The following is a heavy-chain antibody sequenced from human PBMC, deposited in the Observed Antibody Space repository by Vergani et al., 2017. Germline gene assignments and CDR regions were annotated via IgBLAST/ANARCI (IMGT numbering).Heavy chain of an antibody. CDR1: GGSISSSSYY. Sequence: QLQLQESGPGLVKPSETLSLTCTVSGGSISSSSYYWGWIRQPPGKGLEWIGSSYYSGSTYYNPSLKSRVTISVDTSKNQFSLKLSSVTAADTAVYYCARHAVYYYFDYWGQGTLVTVSS. CDR3: ARHAVYYYFDY. V-gene: IGHV4-39*01. D-gene: IGHD5/OR15-5a*01. CDR2: SYYSGST. J-gene: IGHJ4*02.